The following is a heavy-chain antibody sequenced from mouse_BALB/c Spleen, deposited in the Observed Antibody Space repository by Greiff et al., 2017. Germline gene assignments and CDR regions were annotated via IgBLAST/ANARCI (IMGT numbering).Heavy chain of an antibody. J-gene: IGHJ3*01. CDR2: IWAGGST. CDR1: GFSLTSYG. Sequence: VQGVESGPGLVAPSQSLSITCTVSGFSLTSYGVHWVRQPPGKGLEWLGVIWAGGSTNYNSALMSRLSISKDNSKSQVFLKMNSLQTDDTAMYYCARDGIYYYGSPAFAYWGQGTLVTVSA. CDR3: ARDGIYYYGSPAFAY. V-gene: IGHV2-9*02. D-gene: IGHD1-1*01.